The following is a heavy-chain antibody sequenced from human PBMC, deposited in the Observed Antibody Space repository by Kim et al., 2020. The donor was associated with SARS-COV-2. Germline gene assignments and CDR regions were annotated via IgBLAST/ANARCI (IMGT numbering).Heavy chain of an antibody. Sequence: GGSLRLSCAASGFTFSNAWMSWVRQAPGKGLEWVGRIKSKTDGVTTDYAAPVKGRFTISRDDSKNTLYLQMNSLKTEDTAVYYCTSCGGDCYSYYYYGMDVWGQGTTVTVSS. D-gene: IGHD2-21*02. J-gene: IGHJ6*02. CDR3: TSCGGDCYSYYYYGMDV. CDR1: GFTFSNAW. CDR2: IKSKTDGVTT. V-gene: IGHV3-15*01.